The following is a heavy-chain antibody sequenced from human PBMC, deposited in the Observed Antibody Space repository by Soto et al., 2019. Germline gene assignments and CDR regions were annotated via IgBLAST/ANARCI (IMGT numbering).Heavy chain of an antibody. CDR2: IYYTGST. Sequence: ETLSLTCTVSGASISTYYWSWIRQSPGKGLEWIGYIYYTGSTNYNPSLKSRVTISVDTSKNQFSLKLSSVTAADTAVYYCARDRMFYGMDVWGQGTTVTVSS. CDR1: GASISTYY. J-gene: IGHJ6*02. V-gene: IGHV4-59*01. CDR3: ARDRMFYGMDV. D-gene: IGHD3-10*02.